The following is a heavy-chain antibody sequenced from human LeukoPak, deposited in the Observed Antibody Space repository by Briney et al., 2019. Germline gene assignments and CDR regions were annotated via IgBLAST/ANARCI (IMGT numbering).Heavy chain of an antibody. CDR2: VHHTGSR. CDR1: GASISSYY. V-gene: IGHV4-59*01. Sequence: SETLSLTCTVSGASISSYYWSWIRQSPGKGLEWIGYVHHTGSRSYNPSLKSRVTISLDRDKSQFSLKLTSVTAADTAVYYCARERAASGRCRFDFWGQGALVTVSS. CDR3: ARERAASGRCRFDF. J-gene: IGHJ4*02. D-gene: IGHD6-25*01.